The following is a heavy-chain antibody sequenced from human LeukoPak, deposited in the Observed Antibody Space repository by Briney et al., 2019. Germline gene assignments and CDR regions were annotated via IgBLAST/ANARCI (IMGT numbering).Heavy chain of an antibody. Sequence: GGSLRLSCAASGFTFSSYWMSWVRQAPGKGLEWVANIKQDGSEKYYVDSVKGRFTISRDNAKNSLYLQMNSLRAEDTAVYYCARTTGMVIDAFEIWGQGTMVTVSS. CDR1: GFTFSSYW. D-gene: IGHD3-3*01. V-gene: IGHV3-7*01. J-gene: IGHJ3*02. CDR2: IKQDGSEK. CDR3: ARTTGMVIDAFEI.